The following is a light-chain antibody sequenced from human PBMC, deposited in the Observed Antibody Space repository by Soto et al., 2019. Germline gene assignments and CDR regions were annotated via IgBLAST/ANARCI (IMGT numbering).Light chain of an antibody. CDR2: EAT. Sequence: QSALAQPASVSGSPGQSITITCTGSSSDVGSYHLVSWFQQHPGKAPKLMIYEATKRPSGVSDRFSGSKSGNTASLTISGLQAEDEADYYCCSYVGSSISDRYVFGTGTKLTVL. CDR1: SSDVGSYHL. J-gene: IGLJ1*01. V-gene: IGLV2-23*01. CDR3: CSYVGSSISDRYV.